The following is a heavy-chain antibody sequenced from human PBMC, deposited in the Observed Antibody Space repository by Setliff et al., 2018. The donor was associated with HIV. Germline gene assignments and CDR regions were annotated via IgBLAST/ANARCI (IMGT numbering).Heavy chain of an antibody. CDR1: GDSFSNYY. V-gene: IGHV4-59*01. Sequence: SETLSLTCTVSGDSFSNYYWSWIRQPPGKGLAWIGYVFYTGSATYNPSLKRRVSISVDRSTNRFSLMLHSVTAADTAVYYCARGPSGGGFYYMDVWCKGTTVTVSS. CDR3: ARGPSGGGFYYMDV. D-gene: IGHD2-15*01. CDR2: VFYTGSA. J-gene: IGHJ6*03.